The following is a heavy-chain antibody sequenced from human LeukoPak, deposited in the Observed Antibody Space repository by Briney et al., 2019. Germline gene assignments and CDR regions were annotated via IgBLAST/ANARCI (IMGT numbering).Heavy chain of an antibody. CDR3: ARAHPWDDSSGYYYGYWYFDL. CDR1: GGSISSGGYY. CDR2: IYYSGST. J-gene: IGHJ2*01. D-gene: IGHD3-22*01. Sequence: SETLSLTCTVSGGSISSGGYYWSWIRQHPGKGLEWIGYIYYSGSTYYSPSLKSRVTISVDTSKNQFSLKLSSVTAADTAVYYCARAHPWDDSSGYYYGYWYFDLWGRGTLVTVSS. V-gene: IGHV4-31*03.